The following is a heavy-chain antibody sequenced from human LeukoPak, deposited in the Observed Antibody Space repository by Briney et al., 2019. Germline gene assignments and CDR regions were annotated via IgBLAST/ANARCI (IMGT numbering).Heavy chain of an antibody. CDR3: AKGYDSSGYLGRY. V-gene: IGHV3-74*01. Sequence: PGGSLRLSCAASGFTFSSYWMHWVRQAPGKGLVWVSRINSDGSSTSYADSVKGRFTISRDNAKNTLYLQMNSLRAEDTAVYYCAKGYDSSGYLGRYWGQGTLVTVSS. D-gene: IGHD3-22*01. J-gene: IGHJ4*02. CDR2: INSDGSST. CDR1: GFTFSSYW.